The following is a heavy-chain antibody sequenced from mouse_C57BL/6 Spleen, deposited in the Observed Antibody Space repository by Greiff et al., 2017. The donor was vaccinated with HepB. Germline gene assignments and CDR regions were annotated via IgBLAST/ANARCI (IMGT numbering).Heavy chain of an antibody. D-gene: IGHD2-1*01. Sequence: EVQVVESEGGLVQPGSSMKLSCTASGFTFSDYYMAWVRQVPEKGLEWVANINYDGSSTYYLDSLKSRFIISRDNAKNILYLQMSSLKSEDTATYYCARVGNYEAMDYWGQGTSVTVSS. CDR2: INYDGSST. CDR3: ARVGNYEAMDY. V-gene: IGHV5-16*01. J-gene: IGHJ4*01. CDR1: GFTFSDYY.